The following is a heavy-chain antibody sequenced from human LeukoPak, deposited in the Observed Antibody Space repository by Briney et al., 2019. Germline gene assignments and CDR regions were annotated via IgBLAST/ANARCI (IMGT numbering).Heavy chain of an antibody. D-gene: IGHD2-21*01. CDR3: ARAALEYCGCHCLDY. V-gene: IGHV3-64*02. Sequence: VGPLRFSCTASDSTFRILCMHWVRQAPGKGLEYVSVSSSDRDNRYYADSMKGRFTISRDNSKDPLYLQMGSLRAEDMAVYYCARAALEYCGCHCLDYWGQGTLVTVPS. J-gene: IGHJ4*02. CDR1: DSTFRILC. CDR2: SSSDRDNR.